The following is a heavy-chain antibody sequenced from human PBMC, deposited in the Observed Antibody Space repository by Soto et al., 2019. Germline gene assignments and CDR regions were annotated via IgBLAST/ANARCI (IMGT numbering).Heavy chain of an antibody. Sequence: SETLSLTCAVYGGSFSNYYWSWIRQPPGKGLEWIGEINHTGNTNYNPSLKSRVTTSVDTSKKQFSLKLTSVTAADTAVYYCARVTRGDYLLTFSLRGMDVWGQGTPVTVSS. CDR1: GGSFSNYY. D-gene: IGHD4-17*01. V-gene: IGHV4-34*01. CDR3: ARVTRGDYLLTFSLRGMDV. CDR2: INHTGNT. J-gene: IGHJ6*02.